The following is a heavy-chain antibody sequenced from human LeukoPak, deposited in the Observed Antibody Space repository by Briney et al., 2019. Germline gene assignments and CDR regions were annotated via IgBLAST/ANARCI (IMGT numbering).Heavy chain of an antibody. D-gene: IGHD1-26*01. CDR3: ARDAYSGSSEGDFDY. V-gene: IGHV3-33*08. J-gene: IGHJ4*02. CDR2: IWYDGSNK. CDR1: GFTFSSYA. Sequence: GGSLRLSCAASGFTFSSYAMSWVRQAPGKGLEWVAVIWYDGSNKYYADSVKGRFTISRDNSKNTLYLQMNSLRAEDTAVYYCARDAYSGSSEGDFDYWGQGTLVTVSS.